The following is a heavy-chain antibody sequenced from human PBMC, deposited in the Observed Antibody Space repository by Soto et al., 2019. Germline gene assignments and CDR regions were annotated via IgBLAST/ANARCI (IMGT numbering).Heavy chain of an antibody. V-gene: IGHV3-74*01. Sequence: EVQIVESGGGLVQPGGSLRLSCAASGITFSSYWMHWVRQAPGKGLVCVSRINSDGSSTSYADSVKGRFTISRDNAKNTLYLQMNSLRAEDTAVYYCAREYSSSRYFDYWGQGTLVTVSS. CDR3: AREYSSSRYFDY. D-gene: IGHD6-13*01. J-gene: IGHJ4*02. CDR2: INSDGSST. CDR1: GITFSSYW.